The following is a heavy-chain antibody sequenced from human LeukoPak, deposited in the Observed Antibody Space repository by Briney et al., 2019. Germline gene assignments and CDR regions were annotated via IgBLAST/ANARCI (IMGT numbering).Heavy chain of an antibody. CDR1: GFSLSTSGMR. CDR3: ARIPGVLGDAFDI. Sequence: SGPALLKPTQTLTLTCTFSGFSLSTSGMRVSWIRQPPVKALEWLARIDWDDDKFYSTSLKTRLTISKDTSKNQVVLTMTNMDPVDTATYYCARIPGVLGDAFDIWGQGTMVTVSS. CDR2: IDWDDDK. V-gene: IGHV2-70*04. J-gene: IGHJ3*02. D-gene: IGHD2-8*01.